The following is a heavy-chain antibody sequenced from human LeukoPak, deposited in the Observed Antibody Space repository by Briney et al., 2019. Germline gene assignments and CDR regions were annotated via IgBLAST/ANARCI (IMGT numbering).Heavy chain of an antibody. J-gene: IGHJ4*02. D-gene: IGHD5-24*01. CDR2: IYYSGST. V-gene: IGHV4-59*08. CDR1: GDSISGNY. CDR3: ARLGDGDNLRYFDY. Sequence: SDTLSLTWTVSGDSISGNYRTWIRQPPGKGLELLGYIYYSGSTNYNASLKSRVTISVDTSKNQFSLKLSSVTAADTAVYYCARLGDGDNLRYFDYWGQGTLVTVSS.